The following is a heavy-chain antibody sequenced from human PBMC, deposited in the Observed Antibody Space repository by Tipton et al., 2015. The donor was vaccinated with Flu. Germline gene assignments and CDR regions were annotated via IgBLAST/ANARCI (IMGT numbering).Heavy chain of an antibody. CDR1: GFTFSRYA. CDR2: VSGGGGTR. D-gene: IGHD6-19*01. J-gene: IGHJ5*02. CDR3: AKVIPEYVAGLDL. V-gene: IGHV3-23*01. Sequence: SLRLSCAASGFTFSRYAMSWVRQAPGKGLEWVSAVSGGGGTRYFADSVKGRFTISRDNIKNTLFLQMNSLRAEDTAVYYCAKVIPEYVAGLDLWGQGTLVIVSS.